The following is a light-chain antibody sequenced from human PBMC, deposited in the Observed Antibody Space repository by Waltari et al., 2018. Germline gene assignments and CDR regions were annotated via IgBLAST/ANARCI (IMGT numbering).Light chain of an antibody. V-gene: IGKV1-5*03. CDR2: GAS. J-gene: IGKJ1*01. CDR3: QQYKSYKT. CDR1: QSITTS. Sequence: DIQMTQSPSTLSASVGDTVIISCRASQSITTSLAWYQQKPGKAPDVLIYGASNLESGVPSRFSGSGSGTEFTLTISSLQPDDFATYYCQQYKSYKTFGQVTRVEIK.